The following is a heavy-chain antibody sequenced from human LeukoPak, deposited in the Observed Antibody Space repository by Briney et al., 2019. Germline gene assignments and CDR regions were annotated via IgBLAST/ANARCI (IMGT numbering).Heavy chain of an antibody. J-gene: IGHJ4*02. CDR1: GYTFTSYD. D-gene: IGHD2-2*01. V-gene: IGHV1-8*01. CDR2: MNPNSGNT. Sequence: ASVKVSCKASGYTFTSYDINWVRQATGQGLEWMGWMNPNSGNTGYAQMFQGRVTMTRNTSISTAYMELSSLRSEDTAVYYCARDCSSTSCTFDYWGQGTLVTVSS. CDR3: ARDCSSTSCTFDY.